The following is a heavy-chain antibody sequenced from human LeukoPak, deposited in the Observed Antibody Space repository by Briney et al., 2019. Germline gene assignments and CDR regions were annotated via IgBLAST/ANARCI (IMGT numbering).Heavy chain of an antibody. D-gene: IGHD3-10*01. CDR3: ARGYYGSGSPYYFDY. Sequence: GASVKVSCKASGYTFTGYYMHWVRQAPGQGLEWMGIINPSGGSTSYAQKFQGRVTMTRDTSTSTVYMELSSLRSEDTAVYYCARGYYGSGSPYYFDYWGQGTLVTVSS. CDR2: INPSGGST. CDR1: GYTFTGYY. J-gene: IGHJ4*02. V-gene: IGHV1-46*01.